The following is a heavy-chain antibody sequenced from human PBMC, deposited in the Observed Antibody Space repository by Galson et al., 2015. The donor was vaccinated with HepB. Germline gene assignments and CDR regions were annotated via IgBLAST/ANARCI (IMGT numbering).Heavy chain of an antibody. D-gene: IGHD3-10*01. CDR3: ARVGSGSYYNPLDY. CDR1: GYTFTGYY. J-gene: IGHJ4*02. V-gene: IGHV1-2*06. Sequence: SVKVSCKASGYTFTGYYMHWVRQAPGQGLEWMGRINPNSGGTNYAQKFQGRVTMTRDTSISTAYMELSRLRSDDTAVYYCARVGSGSYYNPLDYWGQGTLVTVSS. CDR2: INPNSGGT.